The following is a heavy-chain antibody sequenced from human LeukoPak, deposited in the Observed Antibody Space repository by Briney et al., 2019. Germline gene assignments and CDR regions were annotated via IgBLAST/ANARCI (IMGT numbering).Heavy chain of an antibody. V-gene: IGHV3-74*01. Sequence: GGSLRLSCVASGFSFSTYWMHWVRQAPGKGLVWVSRISTDGSSTTYADSVKGRFTISRDNSKNTLYLQMNSLRAEDTAVYYCAKVGRPYYYDSSGWYFDYWGQGTLVTVSS. CDR2: ISTDGSST. CDR1: GFSFSTYW. D-gene: IGHD3-22*01. CDR3: AKVGRPYYYDSSGWYFDY. J-gene: IGHJ4*02.